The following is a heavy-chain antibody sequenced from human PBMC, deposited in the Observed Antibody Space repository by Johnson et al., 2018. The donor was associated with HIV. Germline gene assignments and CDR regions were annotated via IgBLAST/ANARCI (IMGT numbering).Heavy chain of an antibody. CDR3: ARDDSSGWYGLGAFDI. CDR2: ISYDGSNK. D-gene: IGHD6-19*01. CDR1: GFTFSSYA. Sequence: QVQLVESGGGVVQPGRSLRLSCAASGFTFSSYAMHWVRQAPGKGLEWVAVISYDGSNKYYADSVKGRFTISRDNSMHTMYLQMNSLRAEDTAVYYCARDDSSGWYGLGAFDIWGQGTMVTVSS. J-gene: IGHJ3*02. V-gene: IGHV3-30*04.